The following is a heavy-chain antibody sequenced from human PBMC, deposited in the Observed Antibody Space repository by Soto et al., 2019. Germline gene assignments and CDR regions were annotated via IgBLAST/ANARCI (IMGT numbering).Heavy chain of an antibody. CDR1: GGSISGYY. CDR2: INHSGST. V-gene: IGHV4-34*01. J-gene: IGHJ4*02. CDR3: ARAIPGVSTYYCDY. Sequence: SETLSLTCAVYGGSISGYYWSWIRQPPGKGLEWIGEINHSGSTNYNPSLKSRVTISVDTSKNQFSLNLSSVTAADTAVYYCARAIPGVSTYYCDYWGQGTLVTVSS. D-gene: IGHD2-21*01.